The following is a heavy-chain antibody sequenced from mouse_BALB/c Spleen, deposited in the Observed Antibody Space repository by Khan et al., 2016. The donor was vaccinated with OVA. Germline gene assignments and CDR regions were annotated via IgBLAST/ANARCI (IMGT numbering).Heavy chain of an antibody. CDR1: GYSFTSYY. V-gene: IGHV1S135*01. D-gene: IGHD2-1*01. Sequence: VQLQQSGPELMKPGASVKISCKASGYSFTSYYIHWVMQSHGKSLEWIGYIDPFSGGTTYKQKFKGKATLNVDKYSSIAYIHLSHLPSEDSAVYYCTRHGNYAWFAYWGQGTLVTVSA. J-gene: IGHJ3*01. CDR3: TRHGNYAWFAY. CDR2: IDPFSGGT.